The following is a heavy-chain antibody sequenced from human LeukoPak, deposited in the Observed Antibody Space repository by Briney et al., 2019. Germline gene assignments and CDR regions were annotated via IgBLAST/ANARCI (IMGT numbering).Heavy chain of an antibody. Sequence: PGGSLRLSCAASGFTFTNAWMSWVRQAPGKGLEWVGRIKSKTDGGTTDHAAPVKGRFTISRDDSKNTLYLQMNSLKSEDTALYYCTIVFSGRTREQLALDYWGQGTLVTVSS. CDR2: IKSKTDGGTT. CDR3: TIVFSGRTREQLALDY. J-gene: IGHJ4*02. V-gene: IGHV3-15*01. CDR1: GFTFTNAW. D-gene: IGHD6-6*01.